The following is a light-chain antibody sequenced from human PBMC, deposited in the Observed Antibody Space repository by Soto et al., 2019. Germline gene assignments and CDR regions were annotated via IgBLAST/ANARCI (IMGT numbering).Light chain of an antibody. J-gene: IGLJ1*01. Sequence: QSVLAQPRSVSGSPGRSVSISCTGTSSDVGGYTSVSWYKQYPGQAPKLMIFDVTKRPSGVPDRFSGSKSGNTASLTISGLQAEDEADYYCCSYAGSYIFVFGSGTKVTVL. CDR2: DVT. V-gene: IGLV2-11*01. CDR3: CSYAGSYIFV. CDR1: SSDVGGYTS.